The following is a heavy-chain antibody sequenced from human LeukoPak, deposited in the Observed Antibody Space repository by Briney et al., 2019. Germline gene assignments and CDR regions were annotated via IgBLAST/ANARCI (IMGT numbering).Heavy chain of an antibody. V-gene: IGHV1-46*01. CDR2: INPSGGST. D-gene: IGHD6-19*01. J-gene: IGHJ4*02. CDR3: ARDRIAVAGFDY. CDR1: GYTFTGYY. Sequence: GASVKVSCKASGYTFTGYYMHWVRQAPGQGLEWMGIINPSGGSTSYAQKFQGRVTMTRDTSTSTVYMELSSLRSEDTAVYYCARDRIAVAGFDYWGQGTLVTVSS.